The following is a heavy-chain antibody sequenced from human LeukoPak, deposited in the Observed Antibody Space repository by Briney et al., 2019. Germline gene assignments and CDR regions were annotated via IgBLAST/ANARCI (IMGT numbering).Heavy chain of an antibody. V-gene: IGHV3-30*04. CDR3: AGQWLIKCTTYYFDF. CDR1: GFTFSTYA. Sequence: GRSLRLSCAASGFTFSTYAMHWVRQAPGKGLEWVAIISSDGTTKSYTDSVKGRFTVSRDNSKNTLSLQMNSLRPEDTAVYYCAGQWLIKCTTYYFDFWGQGTLVTVSS. D-gene: IGHD6-19*01. J-gene: IGHJ4*02. CDR2: ISSDGTTK.